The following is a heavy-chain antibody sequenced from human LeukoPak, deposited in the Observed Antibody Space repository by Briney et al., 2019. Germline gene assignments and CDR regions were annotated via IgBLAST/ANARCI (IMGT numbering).Heavy chain of an antibody. CDR3: ARAARRSYYNG. CDR2: INHSGST. V-gene: IGHV4-34*01. CDR1: GGSFSGYC. D-gene: IGHD3-10*01. J-gene: IGHJ4*02. Sequence: PSETLSLTCAVYGGSFSGYCWSWIRQPPGKGLAWIGEINHSGSTNYNPSLKSRVTISVDTSKNQFSLKLSSVTAADTAVYYCARAARRSYYNGWGQGTLVTVSS.